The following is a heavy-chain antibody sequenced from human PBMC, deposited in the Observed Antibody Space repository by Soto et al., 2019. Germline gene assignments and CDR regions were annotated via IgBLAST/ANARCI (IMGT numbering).Heavy chain of an antibody. CDR1: GGSISSYY. Sequence: QVQLQESGPGLVKPSETLSLTCTVSGGSISSYYWSWIRQPPGKGLEWTGYIYYRGSTNYNPSLRVRVTISVDTSKNQFSLTLSPVTAADTAVYYCASLGRSGPVHWFDPCGQGTLVTVSS. V-gene: IGHV4-59*08. J-gene: IGHJ5*02. D-gene: IGHD1-26*01. CDR3: ASLGRSGPVHWFDP. CDR2: IYYRGST.